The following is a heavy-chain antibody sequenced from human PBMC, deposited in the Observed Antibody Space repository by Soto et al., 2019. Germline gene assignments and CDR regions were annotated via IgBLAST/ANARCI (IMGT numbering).Heavy chain of an antibody. CDR3: VRDVGSVAGPCDP. D-gene: IGHD6-19*01. CDR2: IIPIFGTA. CDR1: GGTFSSYA. Sequence: SVQVSCKASGGTFSSYAISWVRQAPGQGLEWMGGIIPIFGTANYAQKFQGRVTITAGASTSSAYMELFSLTSEDTAVYYCVRDVGSVAGPCDPWGQGAL. V-gene: IGHV1-69*13. J-gene: IGHJ5*02.